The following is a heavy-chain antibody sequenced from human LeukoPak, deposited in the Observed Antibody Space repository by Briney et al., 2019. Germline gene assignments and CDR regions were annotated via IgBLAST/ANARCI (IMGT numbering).Heavy chain of an antibody. V-gene: IGHV3-30-3*01. CDR1: GFTFSSYA. J-gene: IGHJ1*01. CDR2: ISYDGSNK. CDR3: ARATDYDFWSGYDEAEYFQH. Sequence: PGGSLRLSCAASGFTFSSYAMHWVRQAPGKGLEWVAVISYDGSNKYYSDSVKGRFTISRDNSKNTLYLQMNSLRAEDTAVYYCARATDYDFWSGYDEAEYFQHWGQGTLVTASS. D-gene: IGHD3-3*01.